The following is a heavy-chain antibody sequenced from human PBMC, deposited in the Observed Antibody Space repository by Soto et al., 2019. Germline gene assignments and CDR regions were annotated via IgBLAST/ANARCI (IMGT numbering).Heavy chain of an antibody. Sequence: QVQLVQSGAEVKKPGSSVKVSCKASGGTFSSYAISWVRQAPGQGLEWMGGIIPISGTPNYAQKFQGRVTITADESTSTAYMELSSLRSEDTAVYYCARGADIVVVVAATSYYYGMDVWGQGTTVTVSS. J-gene: IGHJ6*02. CDR3: ARGADIVVVVAATSYYYGMDV. D-gene: IGHD2-15*01. CDR2: IIPISGTP. V-gene: IGHV1-69*12. CDR1: GGTFSSYA.